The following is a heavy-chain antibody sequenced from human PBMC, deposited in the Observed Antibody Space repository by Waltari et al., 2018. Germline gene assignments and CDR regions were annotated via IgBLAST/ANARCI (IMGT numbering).Heavy chain of an antibody. D-gene: IGHD2-15*01. CDR2: FNPEDGEI. V-gene: IGHV1-24*01. CDR1: GYALSELF. CDR3: ATSNSGGRRGFDY. Sequence: QVQLEQSGAEVKKPGASMKVSCTVSGYALSELFMHWVRQAPGEGLEWMGGFNPEDGEIIYAQKFRGRVTMTEDTSTETVYMDLSSLRSEDTAVYYCATSNSGGRRGFDYWGQGTLVTVSS. J-gene: IGHJ4*02.